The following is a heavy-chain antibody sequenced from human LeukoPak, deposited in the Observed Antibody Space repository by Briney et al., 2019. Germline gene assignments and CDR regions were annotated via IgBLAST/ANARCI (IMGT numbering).Heavy chain of an antibody. CDR1: GYTLSNHA. Sequence: ASVKVSCKGSGYTLSNHAFSWVRQAPGQGLEWMGWISADNGNTNHAQKFQGRVSLTTDTSTSTAYMELRSLRSEDTAVYYCARVHAKWELLSYFDYWGQGTLVTVSS. CDR3: ARVHAKWELLSYFDY. J-gene: IGHJ4*02. CDR2: ISADNGNT. D-gene: IGHD1-26*01. V-gene: IGHV1-18*04.